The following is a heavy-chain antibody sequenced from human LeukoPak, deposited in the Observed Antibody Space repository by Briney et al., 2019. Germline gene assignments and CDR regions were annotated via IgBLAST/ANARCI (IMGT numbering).Heavy chain of an antibody. D-gene: IGHD4-17*01. J-gene: IGHJ4*02. V-gene: IGHV1-46*01. CDR2: INPSGGST. Sequence: GASVKVSCKASGYTFTSYYMHWVRQPPGQGLGWMGIINPSGGSTSYAQKFQGRVTMTRDTSTSTVYMELSGLRSEDTAVYYCARAPPYGDYEVNYWGQGTLVTVS. CDR1: GYTFTSYY. CDR3: ARAPPYGDYEVNY.